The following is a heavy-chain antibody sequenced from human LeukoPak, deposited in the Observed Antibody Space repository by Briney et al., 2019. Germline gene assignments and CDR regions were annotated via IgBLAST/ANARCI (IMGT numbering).Heavy chain of an antibody. V-gene: IGHV3-30*04. J-gene: IGHJ5*01. CDR2: ISYDGSNK. Sequence: GGSLRLSCAASGFTFSSYAMHWVRQAPGKGLEWVAVISYDGSNKNSADSVKGPFTISRDNSRNTLYLQMNSLRAEDTAVYYCAKDRHAPGRYCSSTSCFPFDSWGQGTLVTVSS. D-gene: IGHD2-2*01. CDR3: AKDRHAPGRYCSSTSCFPFDS. CDR1: GFTFSSYA.